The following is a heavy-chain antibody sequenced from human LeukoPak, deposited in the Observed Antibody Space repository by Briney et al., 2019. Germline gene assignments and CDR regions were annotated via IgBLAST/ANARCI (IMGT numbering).Heavy chain of an antibody. CDR2: IYHSGST. V-gene: IGHV4-4*02. D-gene: IGHD3-10*01. CDR1: GGSISSSNW. CDR3: ARGRSSGTSHAFDI. J-gene: IGHJ3*02. Sequence: SGTLSLTCAVSGGSISSSNWWSWVRQPPGKGLEWIGEIYHSGSTNYNPSLKSRVTISVDTSKNQFSLKLSSVTAADTAVYYCARGRSSGTSHAFDIWGQGTMVTVSS.